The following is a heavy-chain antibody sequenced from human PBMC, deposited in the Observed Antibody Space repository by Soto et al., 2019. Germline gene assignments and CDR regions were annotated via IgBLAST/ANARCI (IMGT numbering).Heavy chain of an antibody. J-gene: IGHJ6*02. D-gene: IGHD6-19*01. Sequence: GESLKISCKGSGNSFTSYWISWVRQMPGKGLEWMGRIDPSDSYTNYSPSFQGHVTISADKSISTAYLQWSSLKASDTAMYYCARQRIAVAAARDSYYYYYGMDVWGQGTTVTVS. V-gene: IGHV5-10-1*01. CDR2: IDPSDSYT. CDR1: GNSFTSYW. CDR3: ARQRIAVAAARDSYYYYYGMDV.